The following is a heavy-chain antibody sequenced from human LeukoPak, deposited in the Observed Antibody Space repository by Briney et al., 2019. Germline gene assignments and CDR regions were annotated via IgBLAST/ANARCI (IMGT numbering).Heavy chain of an antibody. CDR3: ATWPGSWYGEDY. Sequence: PGGSLRLSCVASGFTFSSYAMSWVRQAPGKGLEWVSVIYGGGSTYYADSVKGRSTISRDNSQNTMYLQVNDLRAEDTAVYYCATWPGSWYGEDYWGQGTLVTVSS. J-gene: IGHJ4*02. D-gene: IGHD3-10*01. V-gene: IGHV3-53*01. CDR1: GFTFSSYA. CDR2: IYGGGST.